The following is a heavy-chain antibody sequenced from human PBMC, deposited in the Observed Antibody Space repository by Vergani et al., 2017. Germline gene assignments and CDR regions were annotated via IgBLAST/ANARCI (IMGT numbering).Heavy chain of an antibody. CDR1: GGSINSHNYY. D-gene: IGHD2-15*01. J-gene: IGHJ4*02. V-gene: IGHV4-61*02. CDR3: ARVSCLGGSCYKPLFDY. Sequence: QVQLQESGPGLVKPSQTLSLTCTVSGGSINSHNYYWSWIRQPAGKGLEWIGRIHTSGSTNYNPSLKSRVTMSEDTSKNQFSLNLTSVTAADTAVYFCARVSCLGGSCYKPLFDYGGQGILVTVSS. CDR2: IHTSGST.